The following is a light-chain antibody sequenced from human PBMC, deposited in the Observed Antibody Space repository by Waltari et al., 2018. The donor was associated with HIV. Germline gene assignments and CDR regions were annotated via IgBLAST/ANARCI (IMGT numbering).Light chain of an antibody. CDR2: GVT. Sequence: SPLYHPAAVSGPPGQSLTIPCSGVRPKNDFSHFVSWYQLRPGKAPQLIIFGVTRRPSGIASLFSGSTSGGTASLTISDLQSEDEADYFCSSFAGTGTPMFGGGTKLTVL. CDR3: SSFAGTGTPM. J-gene: IGLJ3*02. CDR1: RPKNDFSHF. V-gene: IGLV2-14*01.